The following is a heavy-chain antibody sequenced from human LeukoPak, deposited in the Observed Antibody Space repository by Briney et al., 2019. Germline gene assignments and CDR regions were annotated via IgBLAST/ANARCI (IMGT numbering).Heavy chain of an antibody. D-gene: IGHD4-17*01. V-gene: IGHV3-30*09. CDR3: ARDYGDYCFDY. CDR2: ISYDGSNK. J-gene: IGHJ4*02. CDR1: GFAFSSYA. Sequence: GGSLRLSCAASGFAFSSYAMHWVRQAPGKGLEWVAVISYDGSNKYYADSVKGRFAISRDNSKNTLYLQMNSLRAEDTAVYYCARDYGDYCFDYWGQGTLVTVSS.